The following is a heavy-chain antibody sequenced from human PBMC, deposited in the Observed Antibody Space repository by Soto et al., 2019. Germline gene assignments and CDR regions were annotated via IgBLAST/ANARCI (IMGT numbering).Heavy chain of an antibody. V-gene: IGHV4-34*12. D-gene: IGHD4-17*01. CDR3: ARRPPRGIGFGDYKGLEI. CDR1: GGSFSGYH. J-gene: IGHJ2*01. CDR2: IIHSGRD. Sequence: QVHLQQWGAGLLKPSETLSLTCAVDGGSFSGYHWTWIRQFPGKGLEWIGEIIHSGRDNYNPSLSARVSLSIDPSKKQFSLNLTSVTASDTALYYCARRPPRGIGFGDYKGLEIWGRGTLVTVSS.